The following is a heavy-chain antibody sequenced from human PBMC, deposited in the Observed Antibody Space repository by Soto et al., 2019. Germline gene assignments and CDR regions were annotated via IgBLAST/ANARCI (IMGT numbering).Heavy chain of an antibody. CDR1: GGSVSSGSYY. Sequence: PSETLSLTCTVSGGSVSSGSYYWSWIRQPPGKGLEWIGYIYYSGSTNYNPSLKSRVTISVDTSKNQFSLKLSSVTAADTAVYYCARMPTGIVGATFDYWGQGTLVTVSS. V-gene: IGHV4-61*01. J-gene: IGHJ4*02. D-gene: IGHD1-26*01. CDR3: ARMPTGIVGATFDY. CDR2: IYYSGST.